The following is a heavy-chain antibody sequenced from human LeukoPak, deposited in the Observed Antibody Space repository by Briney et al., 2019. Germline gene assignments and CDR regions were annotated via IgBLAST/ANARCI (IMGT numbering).Heavy chain of an antibody. CDR1: SGSLGSYY. V-gene: IGHV4-4*07. D-gene: IGHD6-6*01. Sequence: SETLSLTCTVSSGSLGSYYWNWLRQPAGKGLEWIGHIYTSGSTNYNPSLKSRVTMSVDTPKNQFSLKLNSATAADTAFYYCAREYSSSSGKALDYWGQGTLATVSS. CDR2: IYTSGST. CDR3: AREYSSSSGKALDY. J-gene: IGHJ4*02.